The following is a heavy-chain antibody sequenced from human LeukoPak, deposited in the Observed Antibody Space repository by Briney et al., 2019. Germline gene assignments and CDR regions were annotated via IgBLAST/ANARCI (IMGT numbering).Heavy chain of an antibody. D-gene: IGHD6-13*01. CDR2: IYSSGST. Sequence: SETLCLTCTVSGGSISNYYWSWIRQPARKGLEWVGRIYSSGSTNYNPSLKSRVTMSVDTSKNQFSLKLSSVTAADTAMYYCARRHGAAAGDAFDIWGQGTMVTVSS. J-gene: IGHJ3*02. CDR1: GGSISNYY. V-gene: IGHV4-4*07. CDR3: ARRHGAAAGDAFDI.